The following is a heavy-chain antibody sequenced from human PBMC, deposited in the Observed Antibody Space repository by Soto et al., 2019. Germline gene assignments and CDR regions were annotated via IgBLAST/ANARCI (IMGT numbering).Heavy chain of an antibody. J-gene: IGHJ5*02. CDR2: ISGSGGST. CDR3: AKDQRVDIVATTENWFDP. CDR1: GFTFSSYA. V-gene: IGHV3-23*01. Sequence: GGSLRLSCAASGFTFSSYAMSWVRQAPGKGLEWVSAISGSGGSTYYADSVKGRFTISRDNSKNTLYLQMNSLRAEDTAVYYCAKDQRVDIVATTENWFDPWGQGTLVTVSS. D-gene: IGHD5-12*01.